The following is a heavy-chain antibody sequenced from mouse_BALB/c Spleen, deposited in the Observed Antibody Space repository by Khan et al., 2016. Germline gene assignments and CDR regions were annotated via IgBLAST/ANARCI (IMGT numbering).Heavy chain of an antibody. Sequence: VQLKESGAELVKPGASVKLSCTASGFNIKDTYMHWVKQRPEQGLEWIGRIDPANGNTKYDPKFQGKATITADTSSNTAYLQLSSLTSEDTAVYYFARSPYYYDVGFAYWGQGTLVTVSA. D-gene: IGHD2-4*01. CDR1: GFNIKDTY. J-gene: IGHJ3*01. CDR3: ARSPYYYDVGFAY. CDR2: IDPANGNT. V-gene: IGHV14-3*02.